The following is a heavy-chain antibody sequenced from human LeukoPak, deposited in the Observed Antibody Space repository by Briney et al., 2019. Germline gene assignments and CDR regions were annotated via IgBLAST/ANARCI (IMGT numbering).Heavy chain of an antibody. J-gene: IGHJ4*02. Sequence: GGSLRFSCAASGFTFSSYAMIRVRQAPGKGLKGVSAISGSGGSTYYADSVKGRFTISRDNAKNTLYLQMNSLRAEDTALYYCAKDSGGRYCSGGSPCYFDYWGQGTLVTVSS. CDR3: AKDSGGRYCSGGSPCYFDY. CDR1: GFTFSSYA. V-gene: IGHV3-23*01. D-gene: IGHD2-15*01. CDR2: ISGSGGST.